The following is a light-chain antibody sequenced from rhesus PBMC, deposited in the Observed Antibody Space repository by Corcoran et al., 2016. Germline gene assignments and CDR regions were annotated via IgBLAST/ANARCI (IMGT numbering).Light chain of an antibody. CDR1: QGISTD. V-gene: IGKV1-43*02. J-gene: IGKJ2*01. CDR2: VAA. CDR3: LQYNSDPYS. Sequence: DIQMTQSPSSLSASVGDRVTITCRASQGISTDLNWYQQKPGKAPKRLIYVAASLECGVPSRLSGSGSRTYFTLTISSLQPEDFATYYCLQYNSDPYSFGQGTKVEIK.